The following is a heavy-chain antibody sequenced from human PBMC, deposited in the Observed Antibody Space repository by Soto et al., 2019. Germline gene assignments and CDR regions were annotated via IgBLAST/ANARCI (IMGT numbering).Heavy chain of an antibody. V-gene: IGHV1-18*01. J-gene: IGHJ6*02. CDR1: GYSFTTYG. CDR2: ISAYNGNT. Sequence: QVQLVQSGGEVKKPGASVKVSCKTSGYSFTTYGISWVRQAPGQGLEWMGWISAYNGNTNYAQKLQGRVTMTTDTATSTAYMELRSLRSDDTAVYYCASDGPAPYSYYGMDVWGQGSTVTVSS. CDR3: ASDGPAPYSYYGMDV.